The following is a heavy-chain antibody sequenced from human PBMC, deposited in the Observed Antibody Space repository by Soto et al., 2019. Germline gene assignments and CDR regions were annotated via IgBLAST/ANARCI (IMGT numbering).Heavy chain of an antibody. V-gene: IGHV1-18*01. CDR1: GYTFTSYG. Sequence: ASVKVSCKASGYTFTSYGISWVRQAPGQGLEWMGWISAYNGNTNYAQKLQGRVTMTTDTSTSTAYMELRSLRSDDTAVYYCERDQTIFFGVFFDAVPYYSYYMAVGGKGPTVPVP. CDR2: ISAYNGNT. J-gene: IGHJ6*03. D-gene: IGHD3-9*01. CDR3: ERDQTIFFGVFFDAVPYYSYYMAV.